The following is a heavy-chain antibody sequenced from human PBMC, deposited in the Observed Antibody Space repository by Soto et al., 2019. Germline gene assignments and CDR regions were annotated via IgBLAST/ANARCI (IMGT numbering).Heavy chain of an antibody. CDR3: ARGYSGYASSHHF. Sequence: PGGSLRLSCAVSGFTFSTYSMNWSRQAPGKGLEWVSSISSSSSYIYYADSVKGRFTISRDNAKNSLYLQMNSLRAEDTAMYYCARGYSGYASSHHFWGPGALVTSPQ. CDR1: GFTFSTYS. D-gene: IGHD5-12*01. CDR2: ISSSSSYI. V-gene: IGHV3-21*01. J-gene: IGHJ4*02.